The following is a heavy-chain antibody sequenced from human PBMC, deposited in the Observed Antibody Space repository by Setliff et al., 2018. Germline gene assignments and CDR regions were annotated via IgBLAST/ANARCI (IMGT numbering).Heavy chain of an antibody. Sequence: ASVKVSCKASGYSFTLYAMHWMRQAPGQGLEWMGWMNIDNGKTEYSQEFQDRVTFTRDTFAETAYMELRSLTSDDMAVYCCARGYCDGIGCPAPLYYFDSWGQGTLVTVSS. J-gene: IGHJ4*02. CDR2: MNIDNGKT. D-gene: IGHD2-21*01. V-gene: IGHV1-3*03. CDR1: GYSFTLYA. CDR3: ARGYCDGIGCPAPLYYFDS.